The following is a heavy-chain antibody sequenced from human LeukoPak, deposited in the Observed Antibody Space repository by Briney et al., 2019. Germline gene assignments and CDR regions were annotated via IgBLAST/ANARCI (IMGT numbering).Heavy chain of an antibody. J-gene: IGHJ4*02. CDR1: GVTLSSYA. V-gene: IGHV3-23*01. D-gene: IGHD6-19*01. Sequence: GGSLRLSCAASGVTLSSYAMSWARQAPGKGLEWVAVTVGGGDGTYYADSVKGRFTISRDNSKNTLYLQMNSLRAEDTAVYYCAKDIIAVAGTWNYWGQGTLVTVSS. CDR3: AKDIIAVAGTWNY. CDR2: TVGGGDGT.